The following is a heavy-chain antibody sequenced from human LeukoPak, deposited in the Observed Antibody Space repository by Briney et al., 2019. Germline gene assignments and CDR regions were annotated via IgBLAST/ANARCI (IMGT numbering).Heavy chain of an antibody. V-gene: IGHV4-59*08. CDR2: IYYSGST. CDR3: SRSLGHYYDFWSGYYYPD. Sequence: PSETLSLTCTVSGGSISSYYWSWIRQPPGKGLEWMGYIYYSGSTNYNPSLKSRVTISVDTSKKQFSLKLSSVTAADTAVEYCSRSLGHYYDFWSGYYYPDWGQGTLVTVSS. CDR1: GGSISSYY. D-gene: IGHD3-3*01. J-gene: IGHJ4*02.